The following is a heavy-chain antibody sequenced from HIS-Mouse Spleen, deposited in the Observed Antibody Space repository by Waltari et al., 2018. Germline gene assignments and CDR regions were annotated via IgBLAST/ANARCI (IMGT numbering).Heavy chain of an antibody. CDR3: ARIAEGYSSGWYAFDY. D-gene: IGHD6-19*01. J-gene: IGHJ4*02. CDR2: IDWDDDK. CDR1: GVSLITRGMC. Sequence: QVTLRESGPALVKPTQTLTLTCPFSGVSLITRGMCVSWIRQPPGKALEWHARIDWDDDKYYSTALKTRLTISKDTSKNQVVLTMPNMATVDTATYYCARIAEGYSSGWYAFDYWGQGTLVTAAS. V-gene: IGHV2-70*15.